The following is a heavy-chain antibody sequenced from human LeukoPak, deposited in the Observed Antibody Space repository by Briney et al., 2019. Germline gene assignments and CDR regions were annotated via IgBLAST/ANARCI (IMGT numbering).Heavy chain of an antibody. J-gene: IGHJ3*02. Sequence: GGSLRLFCPASGFTFSDYYMSWIRQAPGKGLEWVSYISSSGSTIYYADSVKGRFTISRDNAKNSLYLQMNSLRAEDTAVYYCARDICGGDCYPAPFDIWGQGTMVTVSS. CDR3: ARDICGGDCYPAPFDI. CDR2: ISSSGSTI. V-gene: IGHV3-11*01. D-gene: IGHD2-21*01. CDR1: GFTFSDYY.